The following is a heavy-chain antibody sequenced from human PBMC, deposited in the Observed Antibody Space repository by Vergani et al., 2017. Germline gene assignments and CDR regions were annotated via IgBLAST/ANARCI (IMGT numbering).Heavy chain of an antibody. V-gene: IGHV3-21*01. J-gene: IGHJ4*02. CDR2: ISSSSSYI. D-gene: IGHD5-12*01. Sequence: VQLVESGGGVVQPGRSLRLSCAASGFTFSSYAMHWVRQAPGKGLEWVSSISSSSSYIYYADSVKGRFTISRDNAKNSLYLQMNSLRAEDTAVYYCARTGRYGGYDYWGQGTLVTVSS. CDR1: GFTFSSYA. CDR3: ARTGRYGGYDY.